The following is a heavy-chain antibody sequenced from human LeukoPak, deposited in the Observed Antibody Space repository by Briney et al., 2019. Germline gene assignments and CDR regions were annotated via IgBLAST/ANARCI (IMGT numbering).Heavy chain of an antibody. D-gene: IGHD2-2*02. CDR2: NNPSSGGT. Sequence: ASVKVSCQTSGYRFPGFYIHWVRQDPGHGLEWMGWNNPSSGGTTYAQRFQGRVTMARDTSISTVYLELNRLRSDDTAVYYCARERGYCSSSTCYTSDAFDIWGQGTMVTVSS. V-gene: IGHV1-2*02. CDR3: ARERGYCSSSTCYTSDAFDI. CDR1: GYRFPGFY. J-gene: IGHJ3*02.